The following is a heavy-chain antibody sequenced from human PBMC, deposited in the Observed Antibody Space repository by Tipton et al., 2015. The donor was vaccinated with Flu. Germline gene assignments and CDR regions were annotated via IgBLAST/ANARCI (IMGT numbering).Heavy chain of an antibody. J-gene: IGHJ5*02. D-gene: IGHD2-8*02. CDR2: IYYSGNA. CDR3: ARVDIVLVPSSSKENWFDP. Sequence: TLSLTCTVSGDSIRSVTYYWGWIRQPPGKGLEWIGNIYYSGNAYCNPSLKSRVTILVDTSKNQMSLNLNSVTAADTAVYYCARVDIVLVPSSSKENWFDPWGEGILVTVSS. V-gene: IGHV4-39*07. CDR1: GDSIRSVTYY.